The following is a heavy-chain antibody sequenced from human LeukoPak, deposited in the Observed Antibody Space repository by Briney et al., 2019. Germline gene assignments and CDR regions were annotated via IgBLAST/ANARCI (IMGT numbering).Heavy chain of an antibody. V-gene: IGHV3-23*01. CDR2: ISGLAGST. J-gene: IGHJ4*02. CDR3: AKDVQHGYSYAVRGFDY. CDR1: GFTFDRFA. Sequence: GGSLRLSCAASGFTFDRFAMSWVRQAPGKGLEWVSAISGLAGSTYYADSVKGRFIISRDNPKNTLYLDMTSLRAEDTAVYYCAKDVQHGYSYAVRGFDYWGQGTLVTVSS. D-gene: IGHD5-18*01.